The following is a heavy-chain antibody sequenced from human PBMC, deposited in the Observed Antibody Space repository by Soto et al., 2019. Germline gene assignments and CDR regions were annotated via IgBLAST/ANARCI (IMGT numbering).Heavy chain of an antibody. V-gene: IGHV4-39*01. CDR2: IYYSGST. J-gene: IGHJ4*02. Sequence: SETQCIGCVIRDGCCGGSSYWLGRIPHPPGKGLEWIGSIYYSGSTYYNPSLKSRVTISVDTSKNQFPLKLSSVTAADTAVYYCARLVYDSSGYRPGWGQGTLVTVS. CDR3: ARLVYDSSGYRPG. D-gene: IGHD3-22*01. CDR1: DGCCGGSSYW.